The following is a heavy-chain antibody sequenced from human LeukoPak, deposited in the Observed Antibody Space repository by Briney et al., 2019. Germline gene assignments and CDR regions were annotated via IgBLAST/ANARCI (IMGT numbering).Heavy chain of an antibody. V-gene: IGHV1-69*01. CDR1: GGTFSSYA. Sequence: SVKVSCKASGGTFSSYAISWVRQAPGQGLEWMGGIIPIFGTANYAQKFQGRVTITADESTSTAYMELSSLRSEDTAVYYCARTPRIAVAGMGFYYLDYWGQGTLVTVSS. CDR2: IIPIFGTA. D-gene: IGHD6-19*01. CDR3: ARTPRIAVAGMGFYYLDY. J-gene: IGHJ4*02.